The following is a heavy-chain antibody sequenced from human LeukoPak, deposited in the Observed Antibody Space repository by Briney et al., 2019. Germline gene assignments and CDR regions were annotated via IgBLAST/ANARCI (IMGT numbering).Heavy chain of an antibody. Sequence: GRSLRLSCAASGFTFDDYATHWVRQAPGKGLEWVSGISWNSGSIGYADSVKGRFTISRDNAKNSLYLQMNSLRAEDTALYYCARVGRRIEKGEYFQHWGQGTLVTVSS. CDR3: ARVGRRIEKGEYFQH. V-gene: IGHV3-9*01. CDR2: ISWNSGSI. CDR1: GFTFDDYA. J-gene: IGHJ1*01. D-gene: IGHD1-1*01.